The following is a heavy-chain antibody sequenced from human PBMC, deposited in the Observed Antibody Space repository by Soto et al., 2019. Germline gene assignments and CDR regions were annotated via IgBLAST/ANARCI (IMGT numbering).Heavy chain of an antibody. CDR1: GFPFSPYG. CDR2: ISNDGINT. V-gene: IGHV3-30*18. D-gene: IGHD6-13*01. CDR3: AKENPALAEGGIDS. J-gene: IGHJ4*02. Sequence: PGGSLRLSGAASGFPFSPYGIHWVRQAPCKGLEWVAGISNDGINTYYGDSVKGRFTISSDNSENTLYLQMNSLRAADKAVYYCAKENPALAEGGIDSLGQGTLLAVSS.